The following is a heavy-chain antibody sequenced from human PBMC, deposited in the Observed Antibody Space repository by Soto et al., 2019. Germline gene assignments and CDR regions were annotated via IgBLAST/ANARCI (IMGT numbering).Heavy chain of an antibody. CDR3: AREDDAFDI. J-gene: IGHJ3*02. V-gene: IGHV3-33*01. Sequence: QVQLVESGGGVVQPGRSLRLSCAASGFTFSSYAIHWVRQAPGKGLEWVAVIWYDGSNKYYADSVKGRFTISRDNSKNTLYLQMNSLRAEDTAVYYCAREDDAFDIWGQGTMVTVSS. CDR2: IWYDGSNK. CDR1: GFTFSSYA.